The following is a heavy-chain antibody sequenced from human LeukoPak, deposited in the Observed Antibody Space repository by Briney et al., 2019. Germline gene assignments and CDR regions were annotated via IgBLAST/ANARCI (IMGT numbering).Heavy chain of an antibody. J-gene: IGHJ5*02. Sequence: SETLSLTCTVSGGSISSGSYYWSWIRQPAGKGLEWIGRIYTSGSTNYNPSLKSRVTISVDTSKNQFSLKLSSVTAADTAVYYCARGNGHWFDPWGQGTLVTVSS. CDR3: ARGNGHWFDP. V-gene: IGHV4-61*02. D-gene: IGHD2-8*01. CDR1: GGSISSGSYY. CDR2: IYTSGST.